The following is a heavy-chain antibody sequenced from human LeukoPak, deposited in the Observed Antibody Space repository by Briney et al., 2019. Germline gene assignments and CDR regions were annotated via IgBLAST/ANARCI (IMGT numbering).Heavy chain of an antibody. CDR1: GGSISSYY. Sequence: SSETLSLTCTVSGGSISSYYWSWIRQPPGKGLEWIGYIYYSGSTNYNPSLKSRVTISVDTSKNQFSLKPSSVTAADTAVYYCARMVYSSGWPDFDYWGQGTLVTVSS. CDR3: ARMVYSSGWPDFDY. J-gene: IGHJ4*02. D-gene: IGHD6-19*01. CDR2: IYYSGST. V-gene: IGHV4-59*01.